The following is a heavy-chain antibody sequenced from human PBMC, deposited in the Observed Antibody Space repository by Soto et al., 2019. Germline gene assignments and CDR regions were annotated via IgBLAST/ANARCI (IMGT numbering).Heavy chain of an antibody. V-gene: IGHV4-39*01. CDR1: GGSISSSSYY. CDR2: IYYSGST. D-gene: IGHD2-15*01. Sequence: QLQLQESGPGLVKPSETLSLTCTVSGGSISSSSYYWGWIRQPPGKGLEWIGSIYYSGSTYYNPSLKSRVTISVATSKNQFSLKLSSVTAADTAVYYCVRHTNGDIVVVVAATGWFDPWGQGTLVTVSS. J-gene: IGHJ5*02. CDR3: VRHTNGDIVVVVAATGWFDP.